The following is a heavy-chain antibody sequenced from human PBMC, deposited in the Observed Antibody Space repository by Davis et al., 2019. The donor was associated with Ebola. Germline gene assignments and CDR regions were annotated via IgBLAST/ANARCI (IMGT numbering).Heavy chain of an antibody. CDR3: ARERYFDWLLPPYGMDV. CDR2: INSDGSST. CDR1: GFTFSSYW. J-gene: IGHJ6*04. D-gene: IGHD3-9*01. V-gene: IGHV3-74*01. Sequence: HTGGSLRLSCAAPGFTFSSYWMHWVRQAPGKGLVWVSRINSDGSSTSYADSVKGRFTISRDNAKNTLYLQMNSLRAEDTAVYYCARERYFDWLLPPYGMDVWGKGTTVTVSS.